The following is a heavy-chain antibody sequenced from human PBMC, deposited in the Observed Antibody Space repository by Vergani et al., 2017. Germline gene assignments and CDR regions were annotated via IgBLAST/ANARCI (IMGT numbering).Heavy chain of an antibody. CDR1: GFSFSSYS. CDR2: ISGSSSYV. CDR3: AGKFNGYPLLRDECFDF. D-gene: IGHD2-2*01. Sequence: EVQLVESGGGLVKPGGSLRLSCAASGFSFSSYSMNWVRQAPGKGLEWVASISGSSSYVFYRDSVEGRFTITRDNAKKSVYLQMNSLRAEDTAMYFCAGKFNGYPLLRDECFDFGGQGKMGTV. V-gene: IGHV3-21*02. J-gene: IGHJ3*01.